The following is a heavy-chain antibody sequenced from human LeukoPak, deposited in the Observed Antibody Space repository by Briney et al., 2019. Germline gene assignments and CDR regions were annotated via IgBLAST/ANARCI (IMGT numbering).Heavy chain of an antibody. Sequence: PGGSLRLSCAASGFTFSSYGMSWVRQAPGKGLEWVSAISGSGGSTYYADSVKGRFTISRDNSKNTLYLQMNSLRAEDTAVYYCAKVKTPITMVRGAIWQPYYFDYWGQGTLVTVSS. CDR3: AKVKTPITMVRGAIWQPYYFDY. CDR2: ISGSGGST. J-gene: IGHJ4*02. V-gene: IGHV3-23*01. D-gene: IGHD3-10*01. CDR1: GFTFSSYG.